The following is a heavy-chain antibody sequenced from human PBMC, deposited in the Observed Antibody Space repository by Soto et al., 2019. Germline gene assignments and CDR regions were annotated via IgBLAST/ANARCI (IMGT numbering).Heavy chain of an antibody. CDR1: GFTFGIYT. J-gene: IGHJ4*02. CDR3: ATARAQWLEGSRADY. Sequence: EEHLVESGGGLVKPGGSLRLSCAASGFTFGIYTMNWVRQAPGKGLEWVSSINNSGTYVTYADTVKGRFTISRDNDKNCLFLQMNSLRADDTAVYYCATARAQWLEGSRADYWGQGTLVTVSS. D-gene: IGHD6-19*01. CDR2: INNSGTYV. V-gene: IGHV3-21*06.